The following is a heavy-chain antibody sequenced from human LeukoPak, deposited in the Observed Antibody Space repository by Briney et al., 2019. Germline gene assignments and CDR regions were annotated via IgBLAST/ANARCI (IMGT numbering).Heavy chain of an antibody. Sequence: GGSLRLSCAASGFTFSSYWMSWVRQAPGKGLEWVATIKQDGSEKDFVDSVKGRSTISRDNAKNSLYLQMNSLRAEDTALYYCARVGYYYHYWGQGTLVTVSS. CDR1: GFTFSSYW. D-gene: IGHD3-22*01. CDR2: IKQDGSEK. V-gene: IGHV3-7*01. CDR3: ARVGYYYHY. J-gene: IGHJ4*02.